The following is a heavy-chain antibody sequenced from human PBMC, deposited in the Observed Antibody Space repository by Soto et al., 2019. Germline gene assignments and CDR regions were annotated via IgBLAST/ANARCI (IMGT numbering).Heavy chain of an antibody. Sequence: QVHLVQSGAEVKKPGASVKVSCKASGYTFTSYGITWVRQAPGQGLEWMGWISAHNSNTDYAQKLQGRVIVTRDTSTSTAYIGLRSLISDDTALYYCARGRYGDYWGQGALVTVSS. CDR2: ISAHNSNT. CDR1: GYTFTSYG. J-gene: IGHJ4*02. V-gene: IGHV1-18*01. D-gene: IGHD1-1*01. CDR3: ARGRYGDY.